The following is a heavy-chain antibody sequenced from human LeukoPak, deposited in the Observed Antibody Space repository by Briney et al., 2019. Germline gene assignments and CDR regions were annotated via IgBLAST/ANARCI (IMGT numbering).Heavy chain of an antibody. CDR3: ARDYDVLTAYPPTQLFDP. J-gene: IGHJ5*02. V-gene: IGHV3-21*01. CDR2: ISSSSSYI. CDR1: GFTFSSYS. D-gene: IGHD3-9*01. Sequence: GGSLRLSCAASGFTFSSYSMNWVRQAPGKGLEWVSSISSSSSYIYYADSVKGRFTISRDNAKNSLYLQMNSLRAEDTAVYYCARDYDVLTAYPPTQLFDPWGQGTLVTVSS.